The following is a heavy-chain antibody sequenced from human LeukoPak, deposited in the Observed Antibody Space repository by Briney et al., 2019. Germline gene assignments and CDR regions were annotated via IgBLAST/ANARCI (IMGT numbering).Heavy chain of an antibody. J-gene: IGHJ6*02. Sequence: GXLRLSCAASGFSFSSFDMSWVRQAPGEGLEWVPGISGSGGSTYYTDSVKGRFTISRDNSKNTLYLQMNSLRAEDTAVYYCAKVSWSPGTDVWGQGTTVTVSS. V-gene: IGHV3-23*01. CDR3: AKVSWSPGTDV. CDR2: ISGSGGST. CDR1: GFSFSSFD. D-gene: IGHD1-1*01.